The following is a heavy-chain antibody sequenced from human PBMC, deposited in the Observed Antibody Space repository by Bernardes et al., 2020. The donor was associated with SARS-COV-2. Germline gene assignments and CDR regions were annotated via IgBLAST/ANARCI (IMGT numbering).Heavy chain of an antibody. CDR2: LYYGGGT. Sequence: SETLSLTCTVSGGSISNYCWSWIRQPPGKGLEWIGYLYYGGGTNYNPSLKSRVTISVDTSNNQFSLKLNSVTAADTAVYYCAKGAFYYYGSGSYGNYFDYWGQGTLVTVSS. CDR1: GGSISNYC. V-gene: IGHV4-59*01. CDR3: AKGAFYYYGSGSYGNYFDY. D-gene: IGHD3-10*01. J-gene: IGHJ4*02.